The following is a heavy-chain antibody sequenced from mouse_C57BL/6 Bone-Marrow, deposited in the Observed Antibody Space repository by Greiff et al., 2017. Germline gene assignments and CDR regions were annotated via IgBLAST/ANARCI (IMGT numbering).Heavy chain of an antibody. J-gene: IGHJ3*01. Sequence: VKLVESGAELVRPGASVKLSCKASGYAFSSSWMSWVKQRPGKGLEWIGRIYPGDGDTNYNGKFKGKATLTADKSSSTAYMQLSSLTSEDSAVYFCARGGYDAWFAYWGQGTLVTVSA. CDR1: GYAFSSSW. D-gene: IGHD2-2*01. V-gene: IGHV1-82*01. CDR2: IYPGDGDT. CDR3: ARGGYDAWFAY.